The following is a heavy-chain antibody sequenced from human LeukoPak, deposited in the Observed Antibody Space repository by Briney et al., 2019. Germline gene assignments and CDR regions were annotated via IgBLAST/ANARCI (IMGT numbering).Heavy chain of an antibody. V-gene: IGHV1-69*06. D-gene: IGHD3-22*01. CDR3: ARDPQPAYYYDSSGYSAPGYYYYMDV. Sequence: SVKVSCKASGGTFSSYAISWVRQAPGQGLEWMGGIIPIFGTANYAQKFQGRVTITADKSTSTAYMELSSLRSEDTAVYYCARDPQPAYYYDSSGYSAPGYYYYMDVWGKGTTVTVSS. J-gene: IGHJ6*03. CDR2: IIPIFGTA. CDR1: GGTFSSYA.